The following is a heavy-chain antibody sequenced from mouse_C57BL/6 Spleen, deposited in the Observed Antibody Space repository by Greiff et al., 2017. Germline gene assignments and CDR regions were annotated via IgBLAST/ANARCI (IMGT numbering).Heavy chain of an antibody. Sequence: EVQRVESGGGLVQPGGSLSLSCAASGFTFTDYYMSWVRQPPGKALEWLGFIRNKANGYTTEYSASVKGRFTISRDNSQSILYLQMNALRAEDSATYYCARSSLRRAMDYWGQGTSVTVSS. V-gene: IGHV7-3*01. J-gene: IGHJ4*01. D-gene: IGHD1-2*01. CDR1: GFTFTDYY. CDR2: IRNKANGYTT. CDR3: ARSSLRRAMDY.